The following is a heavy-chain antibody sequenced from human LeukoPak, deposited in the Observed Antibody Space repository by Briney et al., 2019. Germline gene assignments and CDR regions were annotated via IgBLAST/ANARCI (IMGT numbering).Heavy chain of an antibody. CDR2: INHSGST. CDR1: GGSFSGYY. V-gene: IGHV4-34*01. Sequence: SETLSLTCAVYGGSFSGYYWSWIRQPPGKGLEWIGEINHSGSTNYNPSLKSRVTISVDTSKNQFSLKLSSVTAADTAVYYCARGKDYGGPGSIFDYWGQGTLVTVSS. CDR3: ARGKDYGGPGSIFDY. J-gene: IGHJ4*02. D-gene: IGHD4-23*01.